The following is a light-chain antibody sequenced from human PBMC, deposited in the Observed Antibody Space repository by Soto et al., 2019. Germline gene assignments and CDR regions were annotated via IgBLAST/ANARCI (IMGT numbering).Light chain of an antibody. Sequence: QSALTQPASVSGSPGQSINISCTGTSSDVGGYNYVSWYQQHPGKAPKLMIYDVSNRPSGVSNRFSGSKSGNTASLTISGLQAEDEADYYCSSYTSSSTLNYVFGTGTKLTVL. CDR1: SSDVGGYNY. CDR3: SSYTSSSTLNYV. J-gene: IGLJ1*01. V-gene: IGLV2-14*01. CDR2: DVS.